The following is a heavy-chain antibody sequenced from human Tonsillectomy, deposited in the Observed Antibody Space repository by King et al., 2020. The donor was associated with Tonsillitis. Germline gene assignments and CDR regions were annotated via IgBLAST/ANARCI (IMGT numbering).Heavy chain of an antibody. CDR3: ARKGTSGWYGVNAFDI. CDR2: INHSGST. V-gene: IGHV4-34*01. J-gene: IGHJ3*02. Sequence: VQLQQWGAGLLKPSETLSLTCAVYGGSFSGYYWSWIRQPPGKGLEWIGEINHSGSTNYNPSLKSRVTVSVDTSKNQFSLKLSSVTAADTAVYYCARKGTSGWYGVNAFDIWGRGTMVTVSS. CDR1: GGSFSGYY. D-gene: IGHD6-19*01.